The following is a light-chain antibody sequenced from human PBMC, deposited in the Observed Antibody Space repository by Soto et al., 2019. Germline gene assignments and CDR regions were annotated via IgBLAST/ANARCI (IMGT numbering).Light chain of an antibody. CDR2: GAS. CDR1: QIGSSN. V-gene: IGKV3-15*01. J-gene: IGKJ1*01. Sequence: EIVVLHSPATLYVSPAGRATLSCRASQIGSSNAAWYQQKPGQAPRLRIEGASTRATGIPAWFMGSGSGTECTLTVSTLQSEEFAGYYCQLHKNWPPTFALGTKVDIK. CDR3: QLHKNWPPT.